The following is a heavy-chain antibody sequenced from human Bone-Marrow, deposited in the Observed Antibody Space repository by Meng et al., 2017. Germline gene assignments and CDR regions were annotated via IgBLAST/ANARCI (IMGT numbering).Heavy chain of an antibody. Sequence: GESLKISCAASGLMFSNYAMTWVRQAPGKGLEWVSTISGNADGTYYADSVKGRFTISRDNSKNTLYLQMNSLRAEDTALYYCANNFKVGGTYWGQGTMVTVSS. CDR2: ISGNADGT. CDR1: GLMFSNYA. D-gene: IGHD1-26*01. J-gene: IGHJ4*03. CDR3: ANNFKVGGTY. V-gene: IGHV3-23*01.